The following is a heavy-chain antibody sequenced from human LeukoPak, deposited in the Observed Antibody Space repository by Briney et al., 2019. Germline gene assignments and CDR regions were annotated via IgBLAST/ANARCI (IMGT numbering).Heavy chain of an antibody. Sequence: GRSLRLSCAASGFTFSSYGMHWVRQAPGKGLEWVAVISYDGSNKYYADSVKGRFTISRDNSKNTLYLQMNSLRAEDTAVYYCANLYCSSTSCLDYGGKGTLVTVSS. D-gene: IGHD2-2*01. CDR2: ISYDGSNK. J-gene: IGHJ4*02. CDR1: GFTFSSYG. V-gene: IGHV3-30*18. CDR3: ANLYCSSTSCLDY.